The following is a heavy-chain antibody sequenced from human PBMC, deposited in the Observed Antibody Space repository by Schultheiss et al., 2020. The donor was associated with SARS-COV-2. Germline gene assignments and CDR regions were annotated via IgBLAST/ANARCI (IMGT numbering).Heavy chain of an antibody. V-gene: IGHV2-26*01. D-gene: IGHD3-10*01. J-gene: IGHJ3*02. CDR1: GFSLSNARMG. Sequence: SGPTLVKPTETLTLTCTVSGFSLSNARMGVSWIRQPPGKALEWLAHIFSNDEKSYSTSLKSRLTISKDTSKNQVVLTMTNMDPVDTGTYYCAHTGGLLWFGELLLDAFDIWGQGTTVTVSS. CDR2: IFSNDEK. CDR3: AHTGGLLWFGELLLDAFDI.